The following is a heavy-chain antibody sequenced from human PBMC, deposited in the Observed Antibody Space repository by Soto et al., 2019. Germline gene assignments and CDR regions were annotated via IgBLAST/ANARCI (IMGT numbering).Heavy chain of an antibody. D-gene: IGHD2-2*01. CDR3: ARDQVVVVPAGSSSWPYDAFDI. CDR2: IRYDGSNI. Sequence: QVHLVESGGGVVQPGRSLRLSCVASESIFSGYGMHWVRQAPGKGLEWVAVIRYDGSNIYYADSVKGRFAISRDNSKNTLYLQMNSLRAEDTAVYYCARDQVVVVPAGSSSWPYDAFDIWGQGTMVTVSS. CDR1: ESIFSGYG. J-gene: IGHJ3*02. V-gene: IGHV3-33*01.